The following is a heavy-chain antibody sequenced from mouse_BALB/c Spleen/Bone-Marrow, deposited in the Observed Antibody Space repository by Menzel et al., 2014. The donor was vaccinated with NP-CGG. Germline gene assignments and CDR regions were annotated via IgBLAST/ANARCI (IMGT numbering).Heavy chain of an antibody. J-gene: IGHJ4*01. CDR3: RKIGCYYAIDY. V-gene: IGHV4-1*02. CDR1: GFAFSSYW. D-gene: IGHD2-2*01. Sequence: DVKLVESGGGLVQPGGSLKLSCAASGFAFSSYWMSWVRQAPGKGLQWIAEINPDSRTIYYAPTLKDKFTISRDNAKKTLLQKMSKMSYDAAAHYCSRKIGCYYAIDYWGQGTPVTVSA. CDR2: INPDSRTI.